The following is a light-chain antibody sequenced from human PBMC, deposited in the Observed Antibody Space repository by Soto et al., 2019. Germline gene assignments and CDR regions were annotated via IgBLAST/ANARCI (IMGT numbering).Light chain of an antibody. CDR1: QTVLRSSNNKNH. J-gene: IGKJ5*01. CDR3: QHYYTVPVT. V-gene: IGKV4-1*01. Sequence: DIVMTQSPDSLAGSLGERATINCKSSQTVLRSSNNKNHLAWYQQKPEQPPKMLISWASTRESGVPDRFSGSGSGTDFTLTISSLQAEDVAVYYCQHYYTVPVTFGQGTRLEIK. CDR2: WAS.